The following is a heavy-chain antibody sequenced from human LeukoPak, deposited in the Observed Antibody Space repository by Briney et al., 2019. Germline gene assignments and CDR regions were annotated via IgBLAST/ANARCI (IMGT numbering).Heavy chain of an antibody. CDR2: VYTTGST. J-gene: IGHJ4*01. CDR3: ARQVAVAGKAGFGF. CDR1: GGSISSYY. Sequence: PSETLSLTCTVSGGSISSYYWSWIRQPAGKGLEWIGRVYTTGSTNYNPSLKSRVNMSMDTSKNQFSLNLSSVTAADTAVYYCARQVAVAGKAGFGFWGQEPWSPSPQ. D-gene: IGHD6-19*01. V-gene: IGHV4-4*07.